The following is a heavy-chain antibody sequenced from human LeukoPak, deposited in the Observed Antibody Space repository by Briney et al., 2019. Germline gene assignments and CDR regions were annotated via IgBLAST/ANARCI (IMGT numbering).Heavy chain of an antibody. CDR2: ISAYNGNT. V-gene: IGHV1-18*01. Sequence: GASVKVSCKASGYTFTSYGISWVRQAPGQGLEWMGWISAYNGNTNYAQKLQGRVTMTTDTSTSTAYMELRSLRSDDTAVYYCARDARIDSSGWYPARWLQSSWFDPWGQGTLVTVSS. D-gene: IGHD6-19*01. CDR1: GYTFTSYG. CDR3: ARDARIDSSGWYPARWLQSSWFDP. J-gene: IGHJ5*02.